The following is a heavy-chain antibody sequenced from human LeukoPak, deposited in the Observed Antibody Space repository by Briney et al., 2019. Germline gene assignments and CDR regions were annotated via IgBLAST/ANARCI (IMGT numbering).Heavy chain of an antibody. CDR1: GLTFDNYA. V-gene: IGHV3-43*02. Sequence: GGSLRLSCAASGLTFDNYAIHWVRQAPGKGLEWVSLISGDGGSTYYADSMKGRFTISRDNSKNSLYLQMNSLRTEDTTLYYCARDSQEFFQHWGQGTLVTVSS. CDR2: ISGDGGST. CDR3: ARDSQEFFQH. J-gene: IGHJ1*01.